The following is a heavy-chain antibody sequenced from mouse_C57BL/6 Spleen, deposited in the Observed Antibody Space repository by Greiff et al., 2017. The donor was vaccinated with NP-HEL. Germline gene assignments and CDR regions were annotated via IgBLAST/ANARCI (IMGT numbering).Heavy chain of an antibody. J-gene: IGHJ1*03. CDR3: ARNPLYYGSSYGYFDV. Sequence: VQLQQSGPELVKPGASVKMSCKASGYTFTDYNMHWVKQSHGKSLEWIGYINPNNGGTSYNQKFKGKATLTVNKSSSTAYMELRSLTSEDSAVYYCARNPLYYGSSYGYFDVWGTGTTVTVSS. CDR2: INPNNGGT. CDR1: GYTFTDYN. D-gene: IGHD1-1*01. V-gene: IGHV1-22*01.